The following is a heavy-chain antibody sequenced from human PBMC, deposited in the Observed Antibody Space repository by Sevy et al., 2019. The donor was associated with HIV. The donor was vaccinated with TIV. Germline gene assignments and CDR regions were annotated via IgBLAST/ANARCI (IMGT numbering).Heavy chain of an antibody. D-gene: IGHD2-2*01. CDR1: GFTFSNYA. CDR2: FSFGCGKI. V-gene: IGHV3-23*01. Sequence: GESLKISCAASGFTFSNYAMSWVRQAPGKGLEWVSTFSFGCGKINYADSVKGRFTISRDNSENTLYLQMNSLRAEDTALYYCAREGCSKPHDYWGQGTLVTVSS. CDR3: AREGCSKPHDY. J-gene: IGHJ4*02.